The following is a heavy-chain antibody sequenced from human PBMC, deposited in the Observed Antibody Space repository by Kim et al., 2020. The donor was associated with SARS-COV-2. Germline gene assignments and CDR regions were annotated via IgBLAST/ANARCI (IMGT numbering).Heavy chain of an antibody. CDR1: GFTFSSYD. CDR2: IGTAGDT. D-gene: IGHD2-15*01. Sequence: GGSLRLSCAASGFTFSSYDMHWVRQATGKGLEWVSAIGTAGDTYYPGSVKGRFTISRENAKNSLYLQMNSLRAGDTAVYYCARAGEGCSGGSCYSFDYWGQGTLVTVSS. CDR3: ARAGEGCSGGSCYSFDY. J-gene: IGHJ4*02. V-gene: IGHV3-13*01.